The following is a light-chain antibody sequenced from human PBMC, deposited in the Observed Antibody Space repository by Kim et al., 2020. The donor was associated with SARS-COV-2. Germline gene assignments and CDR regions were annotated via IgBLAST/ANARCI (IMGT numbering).Light chain of an antibody. J-gene: IGLJ1*01. CDR2: DVS. Sequence: QSALTQPRSVSGSPGQSVTISCTGTSSDVGGYNFVSWYQQHPGKVPKVLIYDVSQRPSGVPARFSGSKSGNTASLTISGVQAEDEADYYCCSFVGSHTLFFGTGTTVTVL. CDR3: CSFVGSHTLF. CDR1: SSDVGGYNF. V-gene: IGLV2-11*01.